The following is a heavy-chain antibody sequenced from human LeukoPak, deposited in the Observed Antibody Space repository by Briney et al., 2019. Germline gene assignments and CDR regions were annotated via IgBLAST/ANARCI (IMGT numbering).Heavy chain of an antibody. D-gene: IGHD3-16*02. CDR3: ARAGMGVYDYVWGSYRYTSFDY. CDR1: GGSISSGGYY. V-gene: IGHV4-30-4*08. CDR2: IYYSGST. J-gene: IGHJ4*02. Sequence: SQTLSLTCTVSGGSISSGGYYWSWIRQHPGKGLEWIGYIYYSGSTYYNPSLKSRVTISVDTSKNQFSLKLSSVTAADTAVYYCARAGMGVYDYVWGSYRYTSFDYWGQGTLVTVSS.